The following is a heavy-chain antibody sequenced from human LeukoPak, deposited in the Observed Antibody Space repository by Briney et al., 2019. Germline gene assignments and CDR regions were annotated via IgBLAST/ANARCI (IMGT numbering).Heavy chain of an antibody. V-gene: IGHV1-18*01. CDR3: AVGSITGTTSAPGPPSLDY. Sequence: GASVKVSCKASGYTFTSYGISWVRQAPGQGLEWMGWISAYNGNTNYAQKLQGRVTMTTDTSTSTAYMELRSLRSDDTAVYYCAVGSITGTTSAPGPPSLDYWGQGTLVTVSS. J-gene: IGHJ4*02. D-gene: IGHD1-20*01. CDR1: GYTFTSYG. CDR2: ISAYNGNT.